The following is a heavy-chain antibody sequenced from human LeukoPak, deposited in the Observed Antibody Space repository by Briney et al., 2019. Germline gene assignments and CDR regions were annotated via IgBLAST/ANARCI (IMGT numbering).Heavy chain of an antibody. D-gene: IGHD1-26*01. V-gene: IGHV4-34*01. CDR2: INHSGST. Sequence: GSLRLSCAVSGFTFSSYGMSWVRQPPGKGLEWIGEINHSGSTNYNPSLKSRVTISVDTSKNQFSLKLSSVTAADTAVYYCARGAELTDYWGQGTLVTVSS. J-gene: IGHJ4*02. CDR3: ARGAELTDY. CDR1: GFTFSSYG.